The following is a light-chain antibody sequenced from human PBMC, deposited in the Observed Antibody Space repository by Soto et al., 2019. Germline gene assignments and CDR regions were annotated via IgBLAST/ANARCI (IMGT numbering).Light chain of an antibody. V-gene: IGLV1-44*01. Sequence: QSVLTQPPSASGTPGQRVTISCSGSSSNIGSNTVNWYQQIPGTAPKLLIYSNIQRPSGVPDRFSGSKSDTSASLAISGLQSEDEADYYCAAWDDSLNGPVFGTGTKLTVL. CDR2: SNI. J-gene: IGLJ1*01. CDR1: SSNIGSNT. CDR3: AAWDDSLNGPV.